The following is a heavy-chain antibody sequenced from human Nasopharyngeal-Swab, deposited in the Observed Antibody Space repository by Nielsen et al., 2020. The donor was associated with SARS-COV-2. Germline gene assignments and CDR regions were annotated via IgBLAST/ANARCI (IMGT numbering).Heavy chain of an antibody. V-gene: IGHV3-9*01. J-gene: IGHJ5*02. CDR2: ISWNSGSI. CDR3: AKWDGYCSSTSCYNWFDP. D-gene: IGHD2-2*03. Sequence: VRQMPGKGLEWASGISWNSGSIGYADSVKGRFTISRDNAKNSLYLQMNSLRAEDTALYYCAKWDGYCSSTSCYNWFDPWGQGTLVTVSS.